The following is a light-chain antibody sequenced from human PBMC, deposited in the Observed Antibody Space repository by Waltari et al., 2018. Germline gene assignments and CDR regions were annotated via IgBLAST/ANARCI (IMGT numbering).Light chain of an antibody. CDR2: DAS. V-gene: IGKV3-15*01. J-gene: IGKJ4*01. CDR3: QQYNNWPPLT. CDR1: QSVSSN. Sequence: EIVMTQSPATLSVSPGDRATLSCRASQSVSSNLARYQQKPGQAPRLLIYDASSRATGIPARFSGSGSGTEFTITISSMQSEDFAVYYCQQYNNWPPLTFGGGTKVEIK.